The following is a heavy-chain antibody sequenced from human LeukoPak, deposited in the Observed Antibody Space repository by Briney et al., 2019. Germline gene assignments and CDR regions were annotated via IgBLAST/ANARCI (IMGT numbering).Heavy chain of an antibody. CDR1: GFTLSTYA. V-gene: IGHV3-23*01. Sequence: GGFLRLSCAASGFTLSTYAMSWVRQAPGKGLEWVSLTSGRGDGTYYAESVKGRFTISRDHSKNTVFLHMNSLRADDAAIYFCAKGPKTSDPLEEYFQHWGQGTLVTVSS. CDR2: TSGRGDGT. J-gene: IGHJ1*01. D-gene: IGHD1-1*01. CDR3: AKGPKTSDPLEEYFQH.